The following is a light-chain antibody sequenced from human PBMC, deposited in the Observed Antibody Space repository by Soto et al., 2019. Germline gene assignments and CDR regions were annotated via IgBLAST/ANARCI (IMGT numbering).Light chain of an antibody. Sequence: EIVLTQSPGTLSLSPGERATLSCRASQSVSSSYLAWYQQKPGQAPRLLIYGASSRATGVPARFSGSGSGTDFTLAISSLHPEDFTTYYCQQSYGIPQTFGPGTKVDI. V-gene: IGKV3-20*01. CDR2: GAS. CDR3: QQSYGIPQT. CDR1: QSVSSSY. J-gene: IGKJ1*01.